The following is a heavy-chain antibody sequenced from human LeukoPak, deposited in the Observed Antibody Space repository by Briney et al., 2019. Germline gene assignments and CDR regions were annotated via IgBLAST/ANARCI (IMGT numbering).Heavy chain of an antibody. Sequence: GGSLRLSCAASGFTASSNYMSWVRQAPGKGLEYVSVIYRGGRTYYADSVKGRFTISRDNAKNSLYLQMNSLRAEDTAVYYCAREKYSSSWYLYYYYYGMDVWGQGTTVTVSS. CDR1: GFTASSNY. V-gene: IGHV3-53*01. CDR3: AREKYSSSWYLYYYYYGMDV. CDR2: IYRGGRT. D-gene: IGHD6-13*01. J-gene: IGHJ6*02.